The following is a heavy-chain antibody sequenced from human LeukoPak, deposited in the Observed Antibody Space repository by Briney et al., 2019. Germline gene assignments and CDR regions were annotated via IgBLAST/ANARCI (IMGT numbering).Heavy chain of an antibody. D-gene: IGHD6-13*01. CDR3: AKDTSTRWYSSTPLPGDY. J-gene: IGHJ4*02. CDR1: GFPFSSYG. V-gene: IGHV3-23*01. CDR2: ITGSGGNI. Sequence: PGGSLRLSCAASGFPFSSYGMHWVRQAPGKGLEWVSGITGSGGNIYYADSVKGRFTISRDNSKNTLYLQMSSLRAEDTAIYYCAKDTSTRWYSSTPLPGDYWGQGTLVTVSS.